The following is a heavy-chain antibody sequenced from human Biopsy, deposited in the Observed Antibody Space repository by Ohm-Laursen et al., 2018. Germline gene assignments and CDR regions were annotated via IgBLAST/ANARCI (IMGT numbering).Heavy chain of an antibody. CDR1: GASFSGDY. D-gene: IGHD1-26*01. CDR2: ISEGGST. Sequence: SETLSLTCTVSGASFSGDYWSWIRQSPGRGLEWIGSISEGGSTYYNPSLRGRVTFSVDMSKSQFSLKLYSVTAADTAVYYCARVEAGTYDALDIWGQGALVAVSA. J-gene: IGHJ3*02. V-gene: IGHV4-59*01. CDR3: ARVEAGTYDALDI.